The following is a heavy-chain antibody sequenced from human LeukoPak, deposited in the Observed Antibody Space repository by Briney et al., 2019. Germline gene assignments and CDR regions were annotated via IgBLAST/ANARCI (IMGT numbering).Heavy chain of an antibody. D-gene: IGHD3-22*01. J-gene: IGHJ4*02. Sequence: GESLRLACAASGHTFLDYGMSWDRQAPRRGLERDSGNNWNEGGTGYEDALKVRFTIHRDNAKQPRDLQLNSLRAEHRALVYCARGEDSPFDYWGQGTLVTVSS. CDR2: NNWNEGGT. V-gene: IGHV3-20*04. CDR1: GHTFLDYG. CDR3: ARGEDSPFDY.